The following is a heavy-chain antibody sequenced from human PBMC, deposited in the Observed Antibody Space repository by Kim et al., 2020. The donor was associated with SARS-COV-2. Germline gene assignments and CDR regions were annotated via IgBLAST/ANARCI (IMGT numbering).Heavy chain of an antibody. CDR1: GFTFSSYA. D-gene: IGHD3-3*01. Sequence: GGSLRLSCAASGFTFSSYAMSGVRQAPGKGLEWVSAISGSGGSTYYADSVKGRLTISRDNSKNTLYLQMNSLRAEDTAVYYCAKEGGITIFGVVTTYYFDYWGQGTLVTVSA. J-gene: IGHJ4*02. CDR3: AKEGGITIFGVVTTYYFDY. V-gene: IGHV3-23*01. CDR2: ISGSGGST.